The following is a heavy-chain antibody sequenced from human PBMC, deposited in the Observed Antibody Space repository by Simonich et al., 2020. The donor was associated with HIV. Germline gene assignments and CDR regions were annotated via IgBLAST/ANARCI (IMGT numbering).Heavy chain of an antibody. CDR1: GFTFSNYG. CDR2: IWYDGSNK. V-gene: IGHV3-33*01. J-gene: IGHJ6*02. CDR3: ARDTAMAHYYYGMDV. Sequence: QVQLVESGGGVVQPGRSLRLSCAASGFTFSNYGLHWVGQAPGKGLEWVEIIWYDGSNKYYADPVKGRFTISRDNSKNTLYLHMNSLRAEDTAVYYCARDTAMAHYYYGMDVWGQGTTVTVSS. D-gene: IGHD5-18*01.